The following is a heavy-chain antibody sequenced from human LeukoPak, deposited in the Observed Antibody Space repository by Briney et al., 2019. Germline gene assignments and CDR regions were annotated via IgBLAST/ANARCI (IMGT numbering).Heavy chain of an antibody. Sequence: PSETLSLTCTVSGGSISSYYWSWIRQPPGKGLEWIGYIYYSGSTNYNPSLKSRVTISVDTSKNQFSLKLSSVTAADTAVYYCARSGEMGYSYGYRALFVYWGQGTLVTVSS. CDR3: ARSGEMGYSYGYRALFVY. CDR1: GGSISSYY. D-gene: IGHD5-18*01. CDR2: IYYSGST. V-gene: IGHV4-59*01. J-gene: IGHJ4*02.